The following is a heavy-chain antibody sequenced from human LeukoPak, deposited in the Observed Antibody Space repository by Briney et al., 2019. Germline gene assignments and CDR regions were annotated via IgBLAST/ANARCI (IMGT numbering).Heavy chain of an antibody. J-gene: IGHJ5*02. Sequence: PGGSLRLSCAASGFTFSSYSMNWVRQAPGKGLEWVSSISSSSSYIYYADSVKGRFTISRDNAKNSLYLQMNSLRAEDTAVYYCARGGSSGWINWFDPWGQGTLVTVSS. D-gene: IGHD6-19*01. CDR1: GFTFSSYS. CDR2: ISSSSSYI. V-gene: IGHV3-21*01. CDR3: ARGGSSGWINWFDP.